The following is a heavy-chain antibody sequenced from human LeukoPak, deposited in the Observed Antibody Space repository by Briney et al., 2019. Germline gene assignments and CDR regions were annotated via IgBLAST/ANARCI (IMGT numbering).Heavy chain of an antibody. CDR1: GFDVSRYY. CDR3: ANTMFGD. Sequence: GGSLRLSCAASGFDVSRYYMTWVRQPPGKGLEWVSVIYSDGSTYYADSVKGRFTISRDNSKNTLYLQMNSLRAEDTAVYYCANTMFGDWGQGTLVTVSS. J-gene: IGHJ4*02. V-gene: IGHV3-53*01. D-gene: IGHD3-10*02. CDR2: IYSDGST.